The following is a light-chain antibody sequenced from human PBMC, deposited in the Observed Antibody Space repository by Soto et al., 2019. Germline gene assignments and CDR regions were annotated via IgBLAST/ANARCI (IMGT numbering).Light chain of an antibody. CDR2: EGN. CDR1: SSDVGTYNL. V-gene: IGLV2-23*01. Sequence: LTQPASVSGSPGESITISCTGTSSDVGTYNLVTWYQQHPGRVPKLILYEGNKRPSGVSSRFSASKSGNTASLTISGLQAEDEADYFCCSYAPSRTLLFGGGT. CDR3: CSYAPSRTLL. J-gene: IGLJ2*01.